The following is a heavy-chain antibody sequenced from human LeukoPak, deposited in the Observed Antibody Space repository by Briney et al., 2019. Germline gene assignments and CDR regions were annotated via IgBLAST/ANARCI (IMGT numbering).Heavy chain of an antibody. Sequence: ASVKVSCKASGGTFSCYAISWVRQAPRQGLEWMGWISAYNGNTNYAQKLQGRVTMTTDTSTSTAYMELRSLRSDDTAVYYCAREPGYSSGWYYFDYWGQGTLVTVSS. D-gene: IGHD6-19*01. CDR3: AREPGYSSGWYYFDY. J-gene: IGHJ4*02. CDR2: ISAYNGNT. CDR1: GGTFSCYA. V-gene: IGHV1-18*01.